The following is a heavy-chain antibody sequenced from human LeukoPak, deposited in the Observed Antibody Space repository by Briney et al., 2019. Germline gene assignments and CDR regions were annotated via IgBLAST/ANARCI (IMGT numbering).Heavy chain of an antibody. CDR3: ARVDGYKGYFDY. CDR1: GFTFSDSW. CDR2: IKTDGSDT. Sequence: GGSLRLSCEASGFTFSDSWMHWVRQVPGKGLMWVSRIKTDGSDTGYADSVKGRFTISRDNAKNTLYLQMNSLRAEDTAVYYCARVDGYKGYFDYWGQGTLVTVSS. V-gene: IGHV3-74*01. D-gene: IGHD5-24*01. J-gene: IGHJ4*02.